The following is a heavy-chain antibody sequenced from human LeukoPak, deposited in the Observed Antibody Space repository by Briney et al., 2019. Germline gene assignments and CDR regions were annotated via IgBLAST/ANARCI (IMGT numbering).Heavy chain of an antibody. J-gene: IGHJ4*02. D-gene: IGHD2-2*01. CDR1: GGSFSGYY. CDR3: ARGPTADIVVVPAAPTFDY. CDR2: INHRGST. Sequence: SETLSLTCAVSGGSFSGYYWSWIRQPPGKGLEWIGEINHRGSTNYNPSLKSRVTISVDTSKNQFSLKLSSVTAADTAVYYCARGPTADIVVVPAAPTFDYWGQGTLVTVSS. V-gene: IGHV4-34*01.